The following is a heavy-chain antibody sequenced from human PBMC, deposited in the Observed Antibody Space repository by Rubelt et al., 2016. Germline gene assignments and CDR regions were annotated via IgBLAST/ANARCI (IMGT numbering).Heavy chain of an antibody. CDR2: FDPEDGET. V-gene: IGHV1-24*01. CDR1: GYTFTGYY. CDR3: ATNGAYCGGDCPPVV. Sequence: QVQLVQSGAEVKKPGASVKVSCKASGYTFTGYYMHWVRQAPGKGLEWMGGFDPEDGETIYARKFQGRVTMTEDTATDTAYMELSSLRSEDTAVYYCATNGAYCGGDCPPVVWGQGTLVTVSS. J-gene: IGHJ4*02. D-gene: IGHD2-21*02.